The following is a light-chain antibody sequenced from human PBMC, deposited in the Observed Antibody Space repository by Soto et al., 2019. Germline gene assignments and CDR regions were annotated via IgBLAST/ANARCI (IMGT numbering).Light chain of an antibody. Sequence: EKVMTQSPATLSVSLGERATLSCRAGQSVSSNLAWYQQKAGQAPRLLIYGASTRATGIPDRFSGSGSGTDFTLTISRLEPEDFAVYYCQQYGSSPRTFGQGTKVDIK. CDR3: QQYGSSPRT. V-gene: IGKV3-20*01. CDR2: GAS. J-gene: IGKJ1*01. CDR1: QSVSSN.